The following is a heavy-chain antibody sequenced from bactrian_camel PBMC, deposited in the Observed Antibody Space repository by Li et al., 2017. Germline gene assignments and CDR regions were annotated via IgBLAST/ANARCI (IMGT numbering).Heavy chain of an antibody. CDR3: ALRWSLLHRSCSVSESEYHF. V-gene: IGHV3S55*01. J-gene: IGHJ4*01. CDR2: IDSDGVA. D-gene: IGHD2*01. CDR1: GFTYDTWA. Sequence: HVQLVESGGGSVQVGESLKLSCVIAGFTYDTWAMAWFRQIPGKEREGVAAIDSDGVADYSASVQGRFTISKDNAKNTLYLQMNSLKPEDTGTYYCALRWSLLHRSCSVSESEYHFTGQGTQVTVS.